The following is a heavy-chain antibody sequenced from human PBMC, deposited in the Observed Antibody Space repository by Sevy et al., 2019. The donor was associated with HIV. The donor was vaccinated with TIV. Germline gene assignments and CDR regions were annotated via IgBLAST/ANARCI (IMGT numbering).Heavy chain of an antibody. Sequence: SETLSLTCTVSGASISSSGYYWGWIRQAPGKGLEWIASIRYSGSTYYNPSLRSRFTISADASKNQFSLKLNSVTAADTAVYDCAGPRLTYSSGWSYHDHWGQGTVITVSS. J-gene: IGHJ4*02. CDR3: AGPRLTYSSGWSYHDH. D-gene: IGHD6-19*01. V-gene: IGHV4-39*01. CDR1: GASISSSGYY. CDR2: IRYSGST.